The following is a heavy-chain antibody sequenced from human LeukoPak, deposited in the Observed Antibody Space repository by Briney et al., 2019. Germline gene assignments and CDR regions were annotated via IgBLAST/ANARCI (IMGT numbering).Heavy chain of an antibody. J-gene: IGHJ5*01. CDR2: IGHSSIGYISDHL. CDR1: GFTFSAYY. D-gene: IGHD3/OR15-3a*01. V-gene: IGHV3-11*05. CDR3: AREDFFTPHS. Sequence: PGGSLRLSCAASGFTFSAYYMTWIRQAPGKGLEWVSSIGHSSIGYISDHLKYEDSLKGRFTISRDNAKNSLYLQMDSLRAEDTAVYFCAREDFFTPHSRGQGTLVTVSS.